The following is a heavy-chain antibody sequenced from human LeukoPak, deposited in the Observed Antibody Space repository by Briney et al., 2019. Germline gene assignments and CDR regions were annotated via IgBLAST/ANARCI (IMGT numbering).Heavy chain of an antibody. D-gene: IGHD1-26*01. Sequence: GGSLRLSCAASGFTFSSYAMSWVRQAPGKGLEWVSAISGSGGSTYYADSVKGRFTISRDNSKNTLYLQMNSLRAEDTAVYYCAKDTSPHRSRWELDDFDIWGQGTMVTVSS. CDR2: ISGSGGST. CDR3: AKDTSPHRSRWELDDFDI. J-gene: IGHJ3*02. CDR1: GFTFSSYA. V-gene: IGHV3-23*01.